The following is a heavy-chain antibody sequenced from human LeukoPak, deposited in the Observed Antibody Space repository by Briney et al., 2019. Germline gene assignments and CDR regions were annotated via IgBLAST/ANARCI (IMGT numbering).Heavy chain of an antibody. V-gene: IGHV3-48*03. J-gene: IGHJ4*02. Sequence: PGGSLRLSCAASGFTFSSYEMNWVRQAPGKGLEWVSYISSSGSTIYYADSVKGRFTISRDNAKNSLYLQMNSLRAEDTAVYYCARGRWGYYYSFDYWGQGTLVTVSS. CDR3: ARGRWGYYYSFDY. D-gene: IGHD3-22*01. CDR2: ISSSGSTI. CDR1: GFTFSSYE.